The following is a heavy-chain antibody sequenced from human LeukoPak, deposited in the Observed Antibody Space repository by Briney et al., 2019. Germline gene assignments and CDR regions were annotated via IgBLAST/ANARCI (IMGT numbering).Heavy chain of an antibody. Sequence: GGSLRLSCAASGFTFSSYDMNWVRQAPGKGLEWVAFISYDGNNKYYADSVKGRFTISRDNSKNTLYLQMNGLRAEDTAVYYCARDSVAGTGFDYWGQGTLVTVSS. J-gene: IGHJ4*02. CDR3: ARDSVAGTGFDY. CDR1: GFTFSSYD. V-gene: IGHV3-30-3*01. CDR2: ISYDGNNK. D-gene: IGHD6-19*01.